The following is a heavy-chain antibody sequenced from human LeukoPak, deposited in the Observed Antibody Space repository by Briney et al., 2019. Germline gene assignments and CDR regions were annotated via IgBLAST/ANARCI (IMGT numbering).Heavy chain of an antibody. CDR1: GFTIRSYW. J-gene: IGHJ5*02. D-gene: IGHD3-10*01. CDR3: ARGSGSYLDS. CDR2: KNDDGSRT. Sequence: GGSLRLSCAASGFTIRSYWMHWGRQAPGEGGVGVSQKNDDGSRTDYEASVKGRVTISRDNARNKLYLEMNSVRAEHTAVYYCARGSGSYLDSWLQGTLVTVSS. V-gene: IGHV3-74*01.